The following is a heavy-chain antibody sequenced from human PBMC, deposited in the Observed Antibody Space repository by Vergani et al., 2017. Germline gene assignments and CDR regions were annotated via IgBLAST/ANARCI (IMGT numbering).Heavy chain of an antibody. J-gene: IGHJ4*02. Sequence: EVQLLESGGGLVQPGGSLRLSCAASGFTFSSHAMSWVRQGHGQGLEWVSSIKNTGDSTHYADSVKGRFTISRDDSKNTVYLQINSLRAEDTAFYYCADLYGDDGFSPFWGQGTLVTVSS. CDR3: ADLYGDDGFSPF. D-gene: IGHD2-21*01. V-gene: IGHV3-23*01. CDR1: GFTFSSHA. CDR2: IKNTGDST.